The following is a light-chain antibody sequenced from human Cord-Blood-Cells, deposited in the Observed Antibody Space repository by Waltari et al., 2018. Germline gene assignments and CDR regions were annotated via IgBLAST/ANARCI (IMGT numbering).Light chain of an antibody. V-gene: IGLV2-23*02. J-gene: IGLJ2*01. CDR1: SSDVGSYNL. CDR2: AVS. Sequence: QSALTQPASVSGSPGTSITISCHGTSSDVGSYNLVSWYQQHPGKAPKLMIYAVSKRPSGVSNRFSGSKSGNTASLTISGLQAEDEADYYCCSYAGSSTLVFGGGTKLTVL. CDR3: CSYAGSSTLV.